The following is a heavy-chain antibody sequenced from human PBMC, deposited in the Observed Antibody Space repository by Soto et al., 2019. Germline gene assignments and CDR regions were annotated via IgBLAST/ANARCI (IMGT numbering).Heavy chain of an antibody. V-gene: IGHV3-23*01. Sequence: GGSLRLSCAASGFTFSSYAMSWVRQAPGKGLEWVSAISGSGGSTYYADSVKGRFTISRENSKNTLYLQMNSLRAEDTAVYYCAKDRFDYIWGSYPIFDYWGQGTLVTVSS. CDR2: ISGSGGST. J-gene: IGHJ4*02. CDR1: GFTFSSYA. D-gene: IGHD3-16*02. CDR3: AKDRFDYIWGSYPIFDY.